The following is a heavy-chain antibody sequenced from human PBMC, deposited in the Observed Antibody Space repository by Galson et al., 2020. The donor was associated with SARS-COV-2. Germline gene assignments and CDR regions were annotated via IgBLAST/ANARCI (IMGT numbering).Heavy chain of an antibody. Sequence: SGPTLVKHTQTLTLTCTFSGFSLSTSGVSVGWIRQPPGKALEWPALIYWDDDKRYSPSLKNRLTITKDTSKSQVVLTMTNMDPVDTATYYCAHMLTMAGLGCFDYWGQGTLLTVSS. CDR2: IYWDDDK. V-gene: IGHV2-5*02. CDR3: AHMLTMAGLGCFDY. D-gene: IGHD3-16*01. CDR1: GFSLSTSGVS. J-gene: IGHJ4*02.